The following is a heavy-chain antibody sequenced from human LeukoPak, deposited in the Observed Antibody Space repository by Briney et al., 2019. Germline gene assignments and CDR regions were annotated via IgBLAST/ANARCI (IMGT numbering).Heavy chain of an antibody. V-gene: IGHV3-21*01. CDR1: GFTFRLYV. CDR3: AREDYSSGNPTIDN. D-gene: IGHD3-10*01. Sequence: GGSLRLSCAASGFTFRLYVMKWVRQAPGKGLEWVSSIGSSSSFMYYADSVRGRFTISRDNAKNSLYLQMNSLRAEDAAVYYCAREDYSSGNPTIDNWGQGTLVTVSS. J-gene: IGHJ4*02. CDR2: IGSSSSFM.